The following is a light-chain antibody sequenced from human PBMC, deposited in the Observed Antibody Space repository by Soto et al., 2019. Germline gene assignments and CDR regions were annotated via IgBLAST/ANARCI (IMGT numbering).Light chain of an antibody. CDR1: QTISSW. J-gene: IGKJ1*01. V-gene: IGKV1-5*03. CDR3: QHYNSYSEA. CDR2: KAS. Sequence: DIHMTQSPSTLSGSVGDRVTINCLASQTISSWLAWYQQKPGKAPKLLIYKASTLKSGVPSRFSGSGSGTEFTLTISSLQPDDFATYYCQHYNSYSEAFGQGTKVDI.